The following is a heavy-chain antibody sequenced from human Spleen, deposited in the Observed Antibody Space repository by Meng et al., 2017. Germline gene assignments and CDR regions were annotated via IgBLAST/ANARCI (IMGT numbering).Heavy chain of an antibody. CDR3: ARTGRFLEPDY. Sequence: QVQLQESGPGLVKPSQTLSLTCIVSGGSISSADYYWSWIRQTPGKGLEWIGYIYYSGSTYYNPSLKSRVIISLDTSKNQFSLYLSSVTAADTAVYYCARTGRFLEPDYWGQGTLVTVSS. V-gene: IGHV4-30-4*01. CDR2: IYYSGST. D-gene: IGHD3-3*01. J-gene: IGHJ4*02. CDR1: GGSISSADYY.